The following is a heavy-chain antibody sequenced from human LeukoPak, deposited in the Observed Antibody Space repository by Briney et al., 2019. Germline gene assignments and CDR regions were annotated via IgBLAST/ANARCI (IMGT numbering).Heavy chain of an antibody. V-gene: IGHV3-33*01. J-gene: IGHJ6*02. Sequence: GGSLRLSCAASGFTLSSYGMHWVRQAPGKGLEWVAVIWYDGSNKYYADSVKGRFTISRDNSKNTLYLQMNSLRAEDTAVYYRARGYCSGGSCYHYGMDVWGQGTTVTVSS. CDR1: GFTLSSYG. CDR3: ARGYCSGGSCYHYGMDV. D-gene: IGHD2-15*01. CDR2: IWYDGSNK.